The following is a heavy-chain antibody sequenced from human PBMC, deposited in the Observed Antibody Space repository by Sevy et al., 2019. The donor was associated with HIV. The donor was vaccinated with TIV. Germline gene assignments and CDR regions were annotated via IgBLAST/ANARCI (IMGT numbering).Heavy chain of an antibody. V-gene: IGHV3-30*18. Sequence: GGSLRLSCGASGFSFSNYGMHWVRQAPGKGLDWVAFISHDGRNKYYVDSVKGRFTISRDNSKNTLDLQMNSLSAEDAAWYYCGKDWRWQQPIYGMNVWGQGTRVTVSS. CDR2: ISHDGRNK. J-gene: IGHJ6*02. CDR3: GKDWRWQQPIYGMNV. D-gene: IGHD3-3*01. CDR1: GFSFSNYG.